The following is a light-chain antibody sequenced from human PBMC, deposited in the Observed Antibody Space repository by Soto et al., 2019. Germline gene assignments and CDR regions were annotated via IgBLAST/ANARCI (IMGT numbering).Light chain of an antibody. J-gene: IGKJ4*01. CDR2: GAS. Sequence: IVLTQSPGTPYLSPGERATLSCRASQSVSNKYLAWYQQKPGQAPRLLIYGASSRATGIPDRFSVGGSGTDGTITISRPETEDVAVYYCQQFSSYTLTFGGGTKVDIK. CDR1: QSVSNKY. V-gene: IGKV3-20*01. CDR3: QQFSSYTLT.